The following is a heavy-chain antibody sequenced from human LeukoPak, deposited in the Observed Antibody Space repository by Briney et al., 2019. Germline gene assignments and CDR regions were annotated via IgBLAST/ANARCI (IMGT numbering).Heavy chain of an antibody. D-gene: IGHD6-19*01. CDR3: SGYSSGLNWFDP. CDR2: INHSGST. J-gene: IGHJ5*02. Sequence: SETLSLTCAVYGGSFSGYYWSWIRQPPGKGLEWIGEINHSGSTNYNPSLKSRVTMSVDTYKNQFSLKLSSVTAADTAVYYCSGYSSGLNWFDPWGQGTLVTVSS. V-gene: IGHV4-34*01. CDR1: GGSFSGYY.